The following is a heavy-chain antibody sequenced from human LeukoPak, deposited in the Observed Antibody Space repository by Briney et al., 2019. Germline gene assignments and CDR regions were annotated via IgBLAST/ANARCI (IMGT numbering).Heavy chain of an antibody. J-gene: IGHJ4*02. CDR3: ARGLVTYYYDSSGYYYPY. Sequence: SETLSLTCTVSGGSISSYYWSWIRQPPGKGLEWIGEINHSGSTNYNPSLKSRVTISVDTSKNQFSLKLSSVTAADTAVYYCARGLVTYYYDSSGYYYPYWGQGTLVTVSS. CDR1: GGSISSYY. CDR2: INHSGST. V-gene: IGHV4-34*01. D-gene: IGHD3-22*01.